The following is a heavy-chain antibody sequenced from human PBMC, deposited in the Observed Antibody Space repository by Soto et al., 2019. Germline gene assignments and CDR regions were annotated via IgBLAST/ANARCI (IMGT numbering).Heavy chain of an antibody. V-gene: IGHV3-33*01. J-gene: IGHJ6*03. CDR1: GFTFSSYG. Sequence: ESGGGVVQPGRSLRLSCAASGFTFSSYGMHWVRQAPGKGLEWVAVIWYDGSNKYYADSVKGRFTISRDNSKNTLYLQMNSLRAEDTAVYYCARDSPIYYMDVWGKGTTVTVSS. CDR3: ARDSPIYYMDV. CDR2: IWYDGSNK.